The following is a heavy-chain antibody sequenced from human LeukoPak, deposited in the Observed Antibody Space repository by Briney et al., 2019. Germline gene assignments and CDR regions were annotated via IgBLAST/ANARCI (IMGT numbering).Heavy chain of an antibody. CDR1: GGSISSGGYY. Sequence: SETLSLTCTVSGGSISSGGYYWSWIRQHPGKGLEWIGYIYYSGSTYYNPSLKSRVTISVDTSKNQFSLKLSSVTAADTAVYYCARFVSSSWYGDYWGQGTLVTVSS. D-gene: IGHD6-13*01. J-gene: IGHJ4*02. CDR3: ARFVSSSWYGDY. CDR2: IYYSGST. V-gene: IGHV4-31*03.